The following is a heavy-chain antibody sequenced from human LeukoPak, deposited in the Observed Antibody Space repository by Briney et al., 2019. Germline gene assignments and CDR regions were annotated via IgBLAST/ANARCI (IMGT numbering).Heavy chain of an antibody. Sequence: AGSLRLSCAASGFTFSSFSMNWVRQAPGKGLEWVSYITSSTSTIYYADSVKGRFTISRDNAKNSLYLQMNSLRSEDTAVYYCARGTLRYFDFWGQGTLVTVSS. CDR1: GFTFSSFS. J-gene: IGHJ4*02. CDR2: ITSSTSTI. CDR3: ARGTLRYFDF. V-gene: IGHV3-48*01. D-gene: IGHD3-9*01.